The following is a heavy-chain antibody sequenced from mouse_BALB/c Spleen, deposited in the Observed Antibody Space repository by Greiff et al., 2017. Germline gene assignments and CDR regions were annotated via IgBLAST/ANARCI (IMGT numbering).Heavy chain of an antibody. CDR3: ARRYYGSSQYYFDY. CDR1: GYTFTDYY. D-gene: IGHD1-1*01. V-gene: IGHV1-84*02. Sequence: QVQLKESGPELVKPGASVKISCKASGYTFTDYYINWVKQKPGQGLEWIGWIYPGSGNTKYNEKFKGKATLTVDTSSSTAYMQLSSLTSEDTAVYFCARRYYGSSQYYFDYWGQGTTLTVSS. J-gene: IGHJ2*01. CDR2: IYPGSGNT.